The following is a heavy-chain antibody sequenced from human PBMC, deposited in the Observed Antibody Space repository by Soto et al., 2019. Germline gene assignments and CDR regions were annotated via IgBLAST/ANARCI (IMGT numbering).Heavy chain of an antibody. Sequence: GGSLRLSCAASGFTFSGSAMHWVRQASGKGLEWVGRIRSKANSYATAYAASVKGRFTISRDDSKNTAYLQMNSPKTEDTAVYYCTSQGSWYNRNPTPPYYYYGMDVWGQGTTVTVSS. CDR2: IRSKANSYAT. CDR3: TSQGSWYNRNPTPPYYYYGMDV. D-gene: IGHD1-20*01. CDR1: GFTFSGSA. V-gene: IGHV3-73*01. J-gene: IGHJ6*02.